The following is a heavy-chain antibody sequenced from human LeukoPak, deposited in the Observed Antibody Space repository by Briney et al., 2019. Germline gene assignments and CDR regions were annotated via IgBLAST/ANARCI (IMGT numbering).Heavy chain of an antibody. CDR3: AREGVSATVGGY. V-gene: IGHV4-38-2*02. CDR1: GYSISSGFY. D-gene: IGHD2-21*02. CDR2: IRHTGTT. J-gene: IGHJ4*02. Sequence: PSETLSLTCDVSGYSISSGFYWGWIRQPPGKGLEWIASIRHTGTTYYNPSLKSRVTMSVDTSKNQFPLKLTSVTAADTAVYYCAREGVSATVGGYWGQGTLVTVSS.